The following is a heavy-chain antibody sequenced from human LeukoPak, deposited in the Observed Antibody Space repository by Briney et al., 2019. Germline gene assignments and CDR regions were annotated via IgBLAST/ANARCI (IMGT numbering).Heavy chain of an antibody. Sequence: PGGSLRLSCAASGFTSSSYWMSWVRLAPGKGLEWMANIKQDGSEKYYVDSVKGRFTISRDNAKNSLYLQMNSLRAEDTAVYYCARVSSRYSPLIGYLDYWGQGTLVTVSS. CDR3: ARVSSRYSPLIGYLDY. V-gene: IGHV3-7*01. CDR2: IKQDGSEK. J-gene: IGHJ4*02. D-gene: IGHD2-21*01. CDR1: GFTSSSYW.